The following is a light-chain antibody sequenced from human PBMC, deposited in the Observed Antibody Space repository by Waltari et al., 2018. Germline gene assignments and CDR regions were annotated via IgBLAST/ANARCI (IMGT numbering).Light chain of an antibody. CDR2: KIS. V-gene: IGKV2-30*01. Sequence: DVVLTQSPLSLPVTLGQPASISCRSSHSPLYSDGNTYLNWFQPRPGQSPRRLIYKISNREFGVPDRFSGSGSGTNFTLKINRVEAEDVGLYYCMQGTHWPPWTFGQGTKVEIK. J-gene: IGKJ1*01. CDR3: MQGTHWPPWT. CDR1: HSPLYSDGNTY.